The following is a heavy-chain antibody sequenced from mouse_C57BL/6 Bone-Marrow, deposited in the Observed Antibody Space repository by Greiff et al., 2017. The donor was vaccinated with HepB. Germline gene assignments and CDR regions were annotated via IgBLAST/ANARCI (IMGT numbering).Heavy chain of an antibody. J-gene: IGHJ1*03. V-gene: IGHV5-6*01. Sequence: EVKLVESGGDLVKPGGSLKLSCAASGFTFSSYGMSWVRQTPDKRLEWVATISSGGSYTYYPDSVKGRFTISRDNAKNTLYLQMSSLKSEDTAMYYCARQVTGTYFDVWGTGTTVTVSS. CDR3: ARQVTGTYFDV. CDR2: ISSGGSYT. CDR1: GFTFSSYG. D-gene: IGHD4-1*01.